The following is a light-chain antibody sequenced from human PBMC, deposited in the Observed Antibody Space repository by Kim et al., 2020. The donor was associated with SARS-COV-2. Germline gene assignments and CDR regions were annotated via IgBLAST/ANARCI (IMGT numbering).Light chain of an antibody. CDR1: NIGSKS. J-gene: IGLJ3*02. CDR3: QVWDSSSDHPV. CDR2: YDS. Sequence: SYELTQPPSVSVAPGKTARITCGGNNIGSKSVHWYQQKPGQAPVLVIYYDSDRLSGIPERFSGSNSGNTATLTISRVEAGDEADYYCQVWDSSSDHPVFGGGTQL. V-gene: IGLV3-21*04.